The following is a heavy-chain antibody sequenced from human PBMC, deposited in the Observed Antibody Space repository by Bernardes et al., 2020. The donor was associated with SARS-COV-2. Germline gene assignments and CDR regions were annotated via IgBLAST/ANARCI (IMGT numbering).Heavy chain of an antibody. CDR1: GFDFSNSW. V-gene: IGHV3-74*01. CDR3: VRFGDPSG. J-gene: IGHJ4*02. CDR2: IKSDGNT. Sequence: GGSLRLSCAASGFDFSNSWMHWVRQAPGKGLVWVSRIKSDGNTDYGDSVKGRFTVSRDNTRNTLYLLVNSLRAEDTAVYYCVRFGDPSGWGQGTLVTVSS. D-gene: IGHD6-19*01.